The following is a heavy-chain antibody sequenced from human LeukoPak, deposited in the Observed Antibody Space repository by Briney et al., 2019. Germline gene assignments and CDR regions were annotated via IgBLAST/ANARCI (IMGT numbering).Heavy chain of an antibody. V-gene: IGHV3-23*01. J-gene: IGHJ4*02. CDR3: ATDRERDPSVYYLV. CDR1: GFTFSSYA. Sequence: GGSLRLSCAASGFTFSSYAMHWVRQAPEKGLEWLSTISDNGSQTYYTDSVKGRFTISRDNSRNTVFLQMNSLRAEDSGVYYCATDRERDPSVYYLVGGQGTLITVSS. D-gene: IGHD3-22*01. CDR2: ISDNGSQT.